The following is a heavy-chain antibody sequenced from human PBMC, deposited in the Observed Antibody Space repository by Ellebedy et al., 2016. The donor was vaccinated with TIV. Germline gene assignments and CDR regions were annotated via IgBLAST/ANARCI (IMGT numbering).Heavy chain of an antibody. J-gene: IGHJ4*02. CDR1: GFSLSTSGVG. CDR3: ARTPSSGWYFLADY. Sequence: SGPTLVKPTQTLTLTCTFSGFSLSTSGVGVGWIRQPPGKALEWLALIYWNDDKRYSPSLKSRLTITKDTSKNQVVLTMTNMDPVDTATYYCARTPSSGWYFLADYWGQGTLVTVSS. V-gene: IGHV2-5*01. D-gene: IGHD6-19*01. CDR2: IYWNDDK.